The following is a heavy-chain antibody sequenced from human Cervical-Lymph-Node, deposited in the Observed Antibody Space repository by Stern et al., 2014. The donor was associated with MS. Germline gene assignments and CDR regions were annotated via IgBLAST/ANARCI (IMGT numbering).Heavy chain of an antibody. CDR3: AAEGSGSYGELDY. J-gene: IGHJ4*02. D-gene: IGHD1-26*01. CDR1: GFTFTTSN. V-gene: IGHV1-58*01. CDR2: IVVGSGST. Sequence: VQLVQSGPEVKKPGTSVKVSCKASGFTFTTSNVQWVRQARRQRLEWIGWIVVGSGSTNYAQKYQGRITITRDMSTSTAYMELTSLRPEDTAVYYCAAEGSGSYGELDYWGQGTLVTVSS.